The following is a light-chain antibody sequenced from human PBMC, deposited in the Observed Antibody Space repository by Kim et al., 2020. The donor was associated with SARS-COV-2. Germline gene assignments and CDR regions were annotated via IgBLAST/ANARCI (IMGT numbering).Light chain of an antibody. J-gene: IGKJ1*01. V-gene: IGKV1-12*01. Sequence: DIQMTQSPSSVSASVGDRVTITCRASPGISSWLAWYQQKPGKAPKLLIYAASSLKSGVPSTFSGSGSETDFTLTISSLQPEDFATYYCQQANSFPWTFGQGTKVDFK. CDR3: QQANSFPWT. CDR1: PGISSW. CDR2: AAS.